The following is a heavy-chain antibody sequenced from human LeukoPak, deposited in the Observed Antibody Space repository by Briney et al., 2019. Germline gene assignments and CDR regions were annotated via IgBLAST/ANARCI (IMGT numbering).Heavy chain of an antibody. D-gene: IGHD2-15*01. J-gene: IGHJ6*04. CDR3: ARVGTLVVVAAMDYYGMDV. CDR2: ISSSSSYM. CDR1: GFTFSSYS. V-gene: IGHV3-21*01. Sequence: NTGGSLRLSCAASGFTFSSYSMNWVRQAPGKGLEWVSSISSSSSYMYYADSVKGRFTISRDNAKNSLYLQMNSLRAEDTAVYYCARVGTLVVVAAMDYYGMDVWGKGTTVTVSS.